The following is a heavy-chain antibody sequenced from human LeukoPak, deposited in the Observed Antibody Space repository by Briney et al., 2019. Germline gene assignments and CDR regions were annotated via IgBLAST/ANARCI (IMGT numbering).Heavy chain of an antibody. V-gene: IGHV4-38-2*02. D-gene: IGHD1-26*01. J-gene: IGHJ5*02. CDR3: SRLRHVAGAPNVSWFDP. Sequence: SETLSLTCTVAAYSISDGWVWGMIRQPPGKGLEWIGRIYLSGTTYYNPSLKRRGTMSVDTSNNQFSLTLTSVTDADTAMYYCSRLRHVAGAPNVSWFDPWGQGTLVTVSS. CDR1: AYSISDGWV. CDR2: IYLSGTT.